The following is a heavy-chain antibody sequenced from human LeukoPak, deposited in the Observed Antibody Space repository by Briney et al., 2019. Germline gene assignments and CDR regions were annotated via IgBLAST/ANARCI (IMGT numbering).Heavy chain of an antibody. D-gene: IGHD5/OR15-5a*01. V-gene: IGHV4-30-2*01. Sequence: SQTLSLTCAVSGDSIKNGAYTWSWIRQPPGKGLEWIGDIYHSGSTNYNPSLKSRVTLSVDMSKNQFSLNPSSVTAADTAVYWCARQRTVSTTRGFDIWGQGTIVTVSS. J-gene: IGHJ3*02. CDR1: GDSIKNGAYT. CDR3: ARQRTVSTTRGFDI. CDR2: IYHSGST.